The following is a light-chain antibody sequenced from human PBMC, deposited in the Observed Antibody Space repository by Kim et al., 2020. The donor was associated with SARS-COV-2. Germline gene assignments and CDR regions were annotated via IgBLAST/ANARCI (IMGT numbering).Light chain of an antibody. CDR1: QSISSY. CDR2: AAS. V-gene: IGKV1-39*01. Sequence: DIQMTQSPSSLSASVGDRVTITCRASQSISSYLNWYQQKPGKAPKLPIYAASSLQSGVPSRFSGSGSGTDFTLTISSLQPEDFATYYCQQSYSTPRTFGQGTKV. J-gene: IGKJ1*01. CDR3: QQSYSTPRT.